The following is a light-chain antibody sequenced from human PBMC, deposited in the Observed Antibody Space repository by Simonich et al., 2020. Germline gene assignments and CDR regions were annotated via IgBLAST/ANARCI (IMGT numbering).Light chain of an antibody. CDR3: QQYYSTPIT. CDR2: CAS. Sequence: DIVMTQSPDSLAVSLGERATINCKSSQSVLYSANNKNYLAWYQQNPGQPPKMLIYCASSPESGGPDRFSGSGSGKDFTLTISSLQAEDVAVYYCQQYYSTPITFGQGTRWEIK. V-gene: IGKV4-1*01. CDR1: QSVLYSANNKNY. J-gene: IGKJ5*01.